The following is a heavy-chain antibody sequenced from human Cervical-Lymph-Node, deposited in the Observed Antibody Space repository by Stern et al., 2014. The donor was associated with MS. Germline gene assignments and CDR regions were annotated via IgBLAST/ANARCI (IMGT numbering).Heavy chain of an antibody. CDR1: GITFSHSA. J-gene: IGHJ5*02. CDR2: VGGFNGDV. D-gene: IGHD3-3*01. CDR3: ASERYTYYDDQRPPGGFDP. V-gene: IGHV1-58*02. Sequence: QLVESGPEVKKPGTSVKVSCKASGITFSHSAIQWLRQARGQRPEWLGGVGGFNGDVNYAPRFQERVTITRDMSTSTVYMELRSLRSEDTAIYYCASERYTYYDDQRPPGGFDPWGQGTLVTVSS.